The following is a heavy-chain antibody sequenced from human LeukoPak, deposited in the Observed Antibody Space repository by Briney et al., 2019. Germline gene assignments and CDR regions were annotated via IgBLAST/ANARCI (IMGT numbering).Heavy chain of an antibody. V-gene: IGHV1-2*06. CDR2: INPNTGVT. CDR3: ARGDYGRGDP. J-gene: IGHJ5*02. Sequence: GASVKVSCKASGYSFTAYYIHWVRQAPGQGLEWMGLINPNTGVTKFARKFHGRVTMSRDTSISTAYMELNRLTSDDSAVYYCARGDYGRGDPWGQGSLVTVSA. CDR1: GYSFTAYY. D-gene: IGHD4-17*01.